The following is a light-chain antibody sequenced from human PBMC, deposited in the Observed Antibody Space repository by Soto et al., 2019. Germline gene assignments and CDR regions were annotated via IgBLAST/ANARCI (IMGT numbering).Light chain of an antibody. CDR1: SSDVGGYNC. J-gene: IGLJ2*01. V-gene: IGLV2-11*01. CDR3: CSYAGTYTFVV. Sequence: QSVLTQPRSVSGSPGQSVTISCTGTSSDVGGYNCVSWYQQHPGKAPKLMIYDVNKRPSGVPDRFSGSKSGNTASLTISGLQTKDEADYYCCSYAGTYTFVVFGGGTKLTVL. CDR2: DVN.